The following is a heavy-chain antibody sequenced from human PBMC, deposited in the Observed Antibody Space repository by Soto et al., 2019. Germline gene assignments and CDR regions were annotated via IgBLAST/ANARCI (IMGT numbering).Heavy chain of an antibody. J-gene: IGHJ4*02. CDR3: AREYDGEDCTNGVCYPPFDY. CDR2: INPNSGGT. CDR1: GYTFTGYY. Sequence: ASVKVSCKASGYTFTGYYMHWVRQAPGQGLEWMGWINPNSGGTNYAQKFQGWVTMTRDTSISTAYMELSRLRSDDTAVYYCAREYDGEDCTNGVCYPPFDYWGQGTLVTVSS. V-gene: IGHV1-2*04. D-gene: IGHD2-8*01.